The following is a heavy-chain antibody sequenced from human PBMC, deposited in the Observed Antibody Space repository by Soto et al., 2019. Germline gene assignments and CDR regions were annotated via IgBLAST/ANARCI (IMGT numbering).Heavy chain of an antibody. J-gene: IGHJ4*02. CDR1: GYTFTSND. Sequence: QVQLVQSGAEVKKPGASVKVSCKASGYTFTSNDINWVRQAPGQGPEWMGWMNPDDGKTGFAQKFPVKITMTRNTSISTAYMELSSLRSDDTAVYFCARPLCSSTRCGPYFFDSWGQGSLVTVSS. CDR2: MNPDDGKT. D-gene: IGHD2-2*01. CDR3: ARPLCSSTRCGPYFFDS. V-gene: IGHV1-8*01.